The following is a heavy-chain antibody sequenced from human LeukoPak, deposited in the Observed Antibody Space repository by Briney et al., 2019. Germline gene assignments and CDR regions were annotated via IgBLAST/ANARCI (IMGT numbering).Heavy chain of an antibody. CDR1: GDSVSSNSVT. V-gene: IGHV6-1*01. D-gene: IGHD1-26*01. J-gene: IGHJ4*02. Sequence: SQTLSLTCAISGDSVSSNSVTRNWIRQSPSRGLEWLGRTYYRSKWSNDYVVSLKSRITINPDTSKNQFSLQLNSVTPEDTAVYYCARSYSGYIDYWGQGTLVTVSS. CDR2: TYYRSKWSN. CDR3: ARSYSGYIDY.